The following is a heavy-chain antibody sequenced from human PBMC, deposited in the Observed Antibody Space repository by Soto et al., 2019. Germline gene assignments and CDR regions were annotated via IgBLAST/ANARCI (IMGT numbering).Heavy chain of an antibody. Sequence: PGESLKISCRGSGYSFNSYWIGWVRQMPGKGLEWMGIIFPSGSDTRYSPSFRGQVTISADRSINTAYLQWNSLKASDSAIYYCARRGGSSWRYFNNWGRGTRVTVSS. CDR1: GYSFNSYW. CDR2: IFPSGSDT. D-gene: IGHD2-2*01. J-gene: IGHJ4*03. V-gene: IGHV5-51*01. CDR3: ARRGGSSWRYFNN.